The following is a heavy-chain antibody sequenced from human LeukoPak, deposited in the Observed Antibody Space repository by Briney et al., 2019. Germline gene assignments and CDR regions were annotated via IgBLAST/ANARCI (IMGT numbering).Heavy chain of an antibody. CDR1: GGSFSGHY. CDR3: ARSGYDWGSFDY. V-gene: IGHV4-59*11. D-gene: IGHD3-16*01. CDR2: IYYSGST. J-gene: IGHJ4*02. Sequence: PSETLSLTCAVYGGSFSGHYWSWIRQPPGKGLEWIGYIYYSGSTNYNPSLKSRVTISVDTSKNQFSLKLSSVTAADTAVYYCARSGYDWGSFDYWGQGTLVTVSS.